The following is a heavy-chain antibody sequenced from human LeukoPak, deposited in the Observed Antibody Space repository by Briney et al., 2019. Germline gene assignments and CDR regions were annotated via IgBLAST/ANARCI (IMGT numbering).Heavy chain of an antibody. CDR3: AKDLTAGTLGFDY. V-gene: IGHV3-23*01. J-gene: IGHJ4*02. D-gene: IGHD6-13*01. CDR2: ISGSGGST. CDR1: GFTFSSYA. Sequence: PGGCLRLSCAASGFTFSSYAMSWVRQAPGKGLEWVSAISGSGGSTYYADSVKGRFTISRDNSKNTLYLQMNSLRAEDTAVYYCAKDLTAGTLGFDYWGQGTLVTVSS.